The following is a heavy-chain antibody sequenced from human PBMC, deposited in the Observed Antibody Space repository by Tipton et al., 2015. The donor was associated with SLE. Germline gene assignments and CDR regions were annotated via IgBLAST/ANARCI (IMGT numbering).Heavy chain of an antibody. V-gene: IGHV3-66*02. CDR2: IYSGGST. Sequence: GSLRLSCAASGFTVSSNYTSWVRQAPGKGLEWVSVIYSGGSTYYADSVKGRFTISRDNSKNTLYLQMNSLRAEDTAVYYCARGTSGWPWYFDYWGQGTLVTVSS. D-gene: IGHD6-19*01. J-gene: IGHJ4*02. CDR1: GFTVSSNY. CDR3: ARGTSGWPWYFDY.